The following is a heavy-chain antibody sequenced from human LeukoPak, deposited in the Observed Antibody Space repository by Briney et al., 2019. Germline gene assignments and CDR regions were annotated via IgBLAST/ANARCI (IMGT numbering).Heavy chain of an antibody. CDR1: GGSIKSYY. D-gene: IGHD1-26*01. CDR3: ASSRGSGSYYYFDY. V-gene: IGHV4-59*12. J-gene: IGHJ4*02. Sequence: PSETLSLTCSVSGGSIKSYYWSWIRQPPGKGLEWIGHIYYSGSTNYNPSLKSRVTISVDTSKNQFSLKLSSVTAADTAVYYCASSRGSGSYYYFDYWGQGTLVTVSS. CDR2: IYYSGST.